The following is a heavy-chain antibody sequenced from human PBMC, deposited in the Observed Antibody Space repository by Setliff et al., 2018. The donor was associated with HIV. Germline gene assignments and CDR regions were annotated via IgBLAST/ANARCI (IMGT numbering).Heavy chain of an antibody. CDR2: IYPSGST. CDR1: GGSISSDTYY. CDR3: AKTIRGYISGDYMDV. D-gene: IGHD5-18*01. Sequence: PSETLSLTFTVSGGSISSDTYYWSWIRQPAGKGLEWIGHIYPSGSTNYNPSLKSRVTISVDTSKNQFSLKLSSVTAADTAVYYCAKTIRGYISGDYMDVWGKGTTVTVSS. J-gene: IGHJ6*03. V-gene: IGHV4-61*09.